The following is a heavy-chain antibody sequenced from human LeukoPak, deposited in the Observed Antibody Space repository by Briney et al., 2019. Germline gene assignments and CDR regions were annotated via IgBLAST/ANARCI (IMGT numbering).Heavy chain of an antibody. CDR3: ARVNQDAFDI. Sequence: SETLSLTCTVSGGSISSYYWSWIRQPPGKGLEWIGYIYYSGSTNYNPSLKSRVTISVDTSKDQFSLKLSSVTAADTAVYYCARVNQDAFDIWGQGTMVTVSS. CDR2: IYYSGST. D-gene: IGHD1-14*01. CDR1: GGSISSYY. V-gene: IGHV4-59*01. J-gene: IGHJ3*02.